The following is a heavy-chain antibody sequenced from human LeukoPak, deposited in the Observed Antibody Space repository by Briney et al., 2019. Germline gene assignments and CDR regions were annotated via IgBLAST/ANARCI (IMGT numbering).Heavy chain of an antibody. Sequence: PGGSLRLSCAASGFPFSGYRMSWVRQAPGKGLEWVANIKHDGSEKYYVDSVKGRFTISRDDARDSLYLQLNSLRVEDTAVYYCARAGGGSGYHDYWGQGTLVTVSS. J-gene: IGHJ4*02. CDR3: ARAGGGSGYHDY. CDR1: GFPFSGYR. D-gene: IGHD3-22*01. V-gene: IGHV3-7*01. CDR2: IKHDGSEK.